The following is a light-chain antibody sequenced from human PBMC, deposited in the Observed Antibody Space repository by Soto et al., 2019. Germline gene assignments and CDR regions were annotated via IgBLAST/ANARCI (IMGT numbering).Light chain of an antibody. J-gene: IGLJ1*01. CDR3: CSYSGSSTSYV. V-gene: IGLV2-23*01. Sequence: SVLSQAGSGSGSRGQSITISCTGTSSDVGSYNLVSWYQQHPGKAPKLMIYEGSKRPSGVSNRFSGSKSGNTASLTISGLQAEDEADYYCCSYSGSSTSYVFGTGTKVTVL. CDR1: SSDVGSYNL. CDR2: EGS.